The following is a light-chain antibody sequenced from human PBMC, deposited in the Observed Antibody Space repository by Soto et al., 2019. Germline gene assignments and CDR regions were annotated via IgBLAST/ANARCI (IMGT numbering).Light chain of an antibody. CDR3: SSNAGSNSLV. J-gene: IGLJ2*01. CDR2: DVN. CDR1: SSDVGSSNY. Sequence: QSVLTQSPSASGSPGQSVAISCTGTSSDVGSSNYVSWYQQYPGRAPKLIIYDVNKRPSGVPDRFSGSKSGNTASLTVSGLQAEDEADYYCSSNAGSNSLVFGGGTKLTVL. V-gene: IGLV2-8*01.